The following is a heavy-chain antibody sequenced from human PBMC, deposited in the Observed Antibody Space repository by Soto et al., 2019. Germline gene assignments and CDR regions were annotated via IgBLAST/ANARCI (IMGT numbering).Heavy chain of an antibody. V-gene: IGHV3-33*01. CDR3: ARTLDYDDGVLTEDY. D-gene: IGHD4-17*01. CDR1: GFTFSSYG. J-gene: IGHJ4*02. CDR2: RWYDGSIK. Sequence: QVQLVESGGGVVQPGRSLRLSCAASGFTFSSYGMHWVRQAPGKGLEWVAVRWYDGSIKNYADSVKGRFNISRDNSKNTLYLQMNSLRAEDTAVYYGARTLDYDDGVLTEDYWGQGTLVTVSS.